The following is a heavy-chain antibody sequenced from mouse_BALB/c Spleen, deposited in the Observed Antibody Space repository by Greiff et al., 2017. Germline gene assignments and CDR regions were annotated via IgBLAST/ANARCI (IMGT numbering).Heavy chain of an antibody. D-gene: IGHD1-1*01. J-gene: IGHJ3*01. CDR3: ARDYGPLAY. CDR1: GYTFTSYW. Sequence: QVQLQQSGAELAKPGASVKMSCKASGYTFTSYWMHWVKQRPGQGLEWIGYINPSTGYTEYNQKFKDKATLTADKSSSTAYMQLSSLTSEDSAVYYCARDYGPLAYWGQGTLVTVSA. V-gene: IGHV1-7*01. CDR2: INPSTGYT.